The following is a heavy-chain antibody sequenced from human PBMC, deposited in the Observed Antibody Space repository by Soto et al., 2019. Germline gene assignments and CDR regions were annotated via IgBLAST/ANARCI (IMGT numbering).Heavy chain of an antibody. D-gene: IGHD1-26*01. CDR3: ARGVGATGY. CDR2: ISDSSSTI. J-gene: IGHJ4*02. CDR1: GFTFNSHT. Sequence: EVQLVESGGGLVQPGGSLRLSCVASGFTFNSHTMNWVRQAPGKGLEWLSYISDSSSTIYYADSVKGRFTISRDNAKNSLYLQMNSLRVDDTAVYYCARGVGATGYWGQGTLVTVSS. V-gene: IGHV3-48*04.